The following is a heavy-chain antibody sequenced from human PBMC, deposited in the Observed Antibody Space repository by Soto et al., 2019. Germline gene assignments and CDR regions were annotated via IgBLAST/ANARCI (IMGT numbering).Heavy chain of an antibody. Sequence: QVQLMQSGAEVKKPGASVKVSCKASGYTFSIYGITWVRQAPGQGLEWMGWISAHTGITNYAQEFQGRVTMTTDTSKSTASMELRSLKSDDTAVYYCARVPGRWGNSYGMDVWGQGTTVTVSS. CDR2: ISAHTGIT. D-gene: IGHD3-16*01. V-gene: IGHV1-18*01. J-gene: IGHJ6*02. CDR3: ARVPGRWGNSYGMDV. CDR1: GYTFSIYG.